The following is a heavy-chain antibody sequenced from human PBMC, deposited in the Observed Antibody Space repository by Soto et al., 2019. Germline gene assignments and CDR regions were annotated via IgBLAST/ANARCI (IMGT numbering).Heavy chain of an antibody. Sequence: QVQLVQSGAEVKKPGTSVKVSSKASGCIFSNYYMHWVRQAPGQGLEWMGVFNPSGDATHYAQSFQGRVSVTRDTSTSTVYMELSTLTSEDTAVYYCARRGMSKIGFDTWGQGTMVILSS. J-gene: IGHJ3*02. CDR3: ARRGMSKIGFDT. D-gene: IGHD3-10*01. CDR1: GCIFSNYY. CDR2: FNPSGDAT. V-gene: IGHV1-46*01.